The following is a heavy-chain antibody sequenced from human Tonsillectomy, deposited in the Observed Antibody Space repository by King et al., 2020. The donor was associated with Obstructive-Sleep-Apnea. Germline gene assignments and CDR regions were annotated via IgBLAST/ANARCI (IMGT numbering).Heavy chain of an antibody. D-gene: IGHD3-10*01. CDR2: SSAYNGNT. CDR3: ATSTLLFGGIGFDY. V-gene: IGHV1-18*01. CDR1: GYTFTNYG. J-gene: IGHJ4*02. Sequence: QLVQSGAEVKKPGASVKVSCKASGYTFTNYGFSWVRQATGQGLEWMGWSSAYNGNTNYAQKLQGRVTMTTDTSTSTAYMELRSLRSDDTAVYDCATSTLLFGGIGFDYWGQGPLVTVSS.